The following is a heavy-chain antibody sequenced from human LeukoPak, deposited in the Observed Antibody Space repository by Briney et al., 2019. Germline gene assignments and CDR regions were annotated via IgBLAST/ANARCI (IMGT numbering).Heavy chain of an antibody. CDR3: VRSWGQNGYQSGDPPIDS. J-gene: IGHJ5*01. V-gene: IGHV4-4*07. Sequence: SETLSLTCSVSVVYIEYYYWSWIRQPAGKGLEWVGRIFPSGSTNYNPSLKSRVTMSADTSKNQFSLQLTSVTAADTGVYYCVRSWGQNGYQSGDPPIDSWGQGILSPSPQ. D-gene: IGHD5-24*01. CDR1: VVYIEYYY. CDR2: IFPSGST.